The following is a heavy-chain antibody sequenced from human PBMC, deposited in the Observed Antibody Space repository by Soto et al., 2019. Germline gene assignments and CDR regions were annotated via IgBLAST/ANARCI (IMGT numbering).Heavy chain of an antibody. CDR3: ARWPLGNYYYGTDV. V-gene: IGHV3-53*01. J-gene: IGHJ6*02. CDR1: GFTVRSDS. CDR2: TYSGGST. Sequence: GGSLRPSSSSSGFTVRSDSMSWVRAAAGKGLEWVSVTYSGGSTHYADSVKGRFTISRENSKNTLDLQMNSPRAEDTAVYYGARWPLGNYYYGTDVWGQGNTVT.